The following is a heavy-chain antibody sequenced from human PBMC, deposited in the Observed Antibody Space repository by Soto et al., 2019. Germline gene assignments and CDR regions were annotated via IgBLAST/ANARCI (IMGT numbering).Heavy chain of an antibody. J-gene: IGHJ4*01. D-gene: IGHD5-18*01. V-gene: IGHV1-69*13. CDR3: ATGGRGYSSSFTRFYFEY. CDR2: ILPIFNTA. Sequence: SVKVSCKASGGTFSSNAISWVRQAPGQGPEWMGGILPIFNTANYAQNFQGRVTITADESTSTSYMELTSLKSEDTAIYYCATGGRGYSSSFTRFYFEYWGHGTRVTVAS. CDR1: GGTFSSNA.